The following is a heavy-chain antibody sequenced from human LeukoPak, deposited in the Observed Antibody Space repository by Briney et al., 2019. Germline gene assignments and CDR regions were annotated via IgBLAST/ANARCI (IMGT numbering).Heavy chain of an antibody. Sequence: PGGSLRLSCAASGFTFRSYAMSWVRQAPGKGLEWVSAISGSGGSTYYADSVKGRFTISRDNSKNTLYLQMNSLRAEDTAVYYCAKDLLGPYYYDSSGYQLTFDYWGQGTLVTVSS. D-gene: IGHD3-22*01. J-gene: IGHJ4*02. CDR1: GFTFRSYA. CDR3: AKDLLGPYYYDSSGYQLTFDY. V-gene: IGHV3-23*01. CDR2: ISGSGGST.